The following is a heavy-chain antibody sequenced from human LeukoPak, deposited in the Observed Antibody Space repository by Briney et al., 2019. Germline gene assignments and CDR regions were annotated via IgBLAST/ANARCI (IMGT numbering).Heavy chain of an antibody. Sequence: ASVKVSCKASGYTFTSYGISWVRQAPGQGLEWMGWISAYNGNTNYAQKLQGRVTMTTDTSTSAAYMKLRSLRSDDTAVYYCARGEDYYDSSGSRHYDYWGQGTLVTVSS. CDR2: ISAYNGNT. J-gene: IGHJ4*02. CDR3: ARGEDYYDSSGSRHYDY. D-gene: IGHD3-22*01. CDR1: GYTFTSYG. V-gene: IGHV1-18*01.